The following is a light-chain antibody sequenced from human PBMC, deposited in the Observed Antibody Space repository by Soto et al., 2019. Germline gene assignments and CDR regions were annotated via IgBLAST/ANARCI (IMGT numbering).Light chain of an antibody. J-gene: IGLJ2*01. CDR2: SNN. Sequence: QSVLTQPPSASGTPGQRVTISCSGSSSNIGSNTVNWYQQLPGTAPKLLIYSNNQRPSGVPDRFSGSKSGTSASLAISGLQSEDEADDYCAAWDDRLNGFVVFGGGTKVTVL. CDR1: SSNIGSNT. CDR3: AAWDDRLNGFVV. V-gene: IGLV1-44*01.